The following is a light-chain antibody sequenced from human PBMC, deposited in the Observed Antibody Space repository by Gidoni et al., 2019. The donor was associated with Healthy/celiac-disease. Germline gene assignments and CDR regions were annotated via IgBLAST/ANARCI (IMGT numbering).Light chain of an antibody. CDR3: QQYDNLPYT. V-gene: IGKV1-33*01. J-gene: IGKJ2*01. Sequence: DIQMTQSPSSLSASVGDRVTITCQASQDISNYVNWYQQKPGKAPKLLIYDASNLETGVPSRFSGSGSGTDFTSTISSLQPEDIATYYCQQYDNLPYTFGQGTKLEIK. CDR1: QDISNY. CDR2: DAS.